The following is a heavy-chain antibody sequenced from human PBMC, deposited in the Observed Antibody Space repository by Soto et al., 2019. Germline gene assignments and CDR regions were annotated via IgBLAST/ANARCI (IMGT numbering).Heavy chain of an antibody. Sequence: SATLSLTCTVSGASISSNGYYWGWIRQPPGKGLEWIGSIFYSGTTHYNPSLRSRLSISVDTSKNVFSLKLSSLTAADTAIYYCATGAGWLQLDSRVWGQGTLVTVSS. CDR2: IFYSGTT. V-gene: IGHV4-39*02. J-gene: IGHJ4*02. CDR1: GASISSNGYY. CDR3: ATGAGWLQLDSRV. D-gene: IGHD5-12*01.